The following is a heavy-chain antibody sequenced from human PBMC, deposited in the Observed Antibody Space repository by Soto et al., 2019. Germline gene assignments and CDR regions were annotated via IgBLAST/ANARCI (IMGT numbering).Heavy chain of an antibody. CDR2: ISGSGGST. CDR1: GFTLHSYA. J-gene: IGHJ2*01. D-gene: IGHD4-17*01. V-gene: IGHV3-23*01. CDR3: AKDLMWDYGDYLWYFDL. Sequence: GSLRLSCAASGFTLHSYAMSWVRQDPGKGLEWVSAISGSGGSTYYADSVKGRFTISRDNSKNTLYLQMNSLRAEDTAVYYCAKDLMWDYGDYLWYFDLWGRGTLVTVSS.